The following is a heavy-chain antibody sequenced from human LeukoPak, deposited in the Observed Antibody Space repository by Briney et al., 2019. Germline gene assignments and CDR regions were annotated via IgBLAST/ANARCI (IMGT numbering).Heavy chain of an antibody. D-gene: IGHD6-6*01. CDR3: ARDGRGSSSPFDH. V-gene: IGHV4-61*02. CDR2: IYTSGST. CDR1: GGSISSGSYY. J-gene: IGHJ4*02. Sequence: PSQTLSLTCTVSGGSISSGSYYWSWIRQPAGKGLEWIGRIYTSGSTNYNPSLKSRVTISVDTSKNQFSLKLSSVTAADTAVYYCARDGRGSSSPFDHWGQGTLVTVSS.